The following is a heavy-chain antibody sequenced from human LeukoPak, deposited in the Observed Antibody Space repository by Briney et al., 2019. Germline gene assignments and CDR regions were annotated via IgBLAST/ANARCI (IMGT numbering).Heavy chain of an antibody. J-gene: IGHJ4*02. CDR1: GFTFSSYA. CDR3: AKYSSGWYNDY. V-gene: IGHV3-23*01. CDR2: ISGSGGST. D-gene: IGHD6-19*01. Sequence: SGGSLRLSCAASGFTFSSYAMSWVRQAPGKGLEWVSAISGSGGSTYYADSVKGRFTISRDNSKNTLSLQMNSLRAEDTALYYCAKYSSGWYNDYWGQGTLVTVSS.